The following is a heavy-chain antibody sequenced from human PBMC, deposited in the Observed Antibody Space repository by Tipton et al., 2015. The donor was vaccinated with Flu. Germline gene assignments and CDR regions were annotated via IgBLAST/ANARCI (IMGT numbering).Heavy chain of an antibody. V-gene: IGHV4-34*01. D-gene: IGHD3-9*01. J-gene: IGHJ4*02. Sequence: TLSLTCAVYGGSFSGYYWSWIRQPPGKGLEWIGEINHSGSTNYNPSLKSRVTISVDTSKNQFSLKLSSVTAADTAVYYCARHPGRTGYQYFDYWGQGTLVTVSS. CDR2: INHSGST. CDR3: ARHPGRTGYQYFDY. CDR1: GGSFSGYY.